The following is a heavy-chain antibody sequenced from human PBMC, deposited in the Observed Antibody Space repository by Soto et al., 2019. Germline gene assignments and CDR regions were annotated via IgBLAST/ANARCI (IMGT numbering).Heavy chain of an antibody. CDR1: GFTFSSYG. V-gene: IGHV3-30*18. CDR3: AKGSCSSTSCYSDY. CDR2: ISYDGSNK. J-gene: IGHJ4*02. Sequence: QPGGSLRLSCAASGFTFSSYGMHWVRQAPGKGLEWVAVISYDGSNKYYADSVKGRFTISRDNSKNTLYLQMNSLRAEDTAVYYCAKGSCSSTSCYSDYWGQGTLVTAPQ. D-gene: IGHD2-2*02.